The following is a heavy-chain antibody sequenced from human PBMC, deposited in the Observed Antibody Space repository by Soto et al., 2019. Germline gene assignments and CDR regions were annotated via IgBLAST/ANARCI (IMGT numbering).Heavy chain of an antibody. CDR3: ARDLWGSYSFDS. D-gene: IGHD1-26*01. CDR2: IIPVFGTA. Sequence: QVQLVQSGAEVKKPGSSVKVSCKASGGVFRNYAINWVRQASGQGLEWMGGIIPVFGTADYPQKFQGRVTITEDDSTTTADMELTSLKTEDTAVYFCARDLWGSYSFDSWGQGTLVTVAS. J-gene: IGHJ5*01. V-gene: IGHV1-69*01. CDR1: GGVFRNYA.